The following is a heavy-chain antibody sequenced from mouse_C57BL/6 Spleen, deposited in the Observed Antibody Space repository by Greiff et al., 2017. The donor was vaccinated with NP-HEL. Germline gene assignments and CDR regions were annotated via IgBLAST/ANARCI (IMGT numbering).Heavy chain of an antibody. CDR2: IFPGGGGT. CDR3: ASGSWLEY. Sequence: VQLQQSGPELVKPGASVKISCKASGYAFSSYWMNWVRQRPGKGLEWIGEIFPGGGGTYYNEKFKGKATLTVDKSSSTAYMQLSSLTSEDSAVYFCASGSWLEYWGQGTSVTVSA. CDR1: GYAFSSYW. J-gene: IGHJ4*01. V-gene: IGHV1-82*01.